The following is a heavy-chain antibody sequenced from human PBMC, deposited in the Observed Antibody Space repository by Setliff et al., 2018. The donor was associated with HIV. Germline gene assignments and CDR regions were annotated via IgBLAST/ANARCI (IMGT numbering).Heavy chain of an antibody. CDR3: AREFSGTRYRYFDS. CDR2: IWYDGNNI. J-gene: IGHJ4*02. V-gene: IGHV3-33*08. Sequence: GGSLRLSCAASGFSFSDYGMHWVRQAPGKGLEWVAFIWYDGNNIKYADSVKGRFTISRDNSKNSLFLQMNSLRAEDTAVYYRAREFSGTRYRYFDSWGQGTPVTVSS. CDR1: GFSFSDYG. D-gene: IGHD5-12*01.